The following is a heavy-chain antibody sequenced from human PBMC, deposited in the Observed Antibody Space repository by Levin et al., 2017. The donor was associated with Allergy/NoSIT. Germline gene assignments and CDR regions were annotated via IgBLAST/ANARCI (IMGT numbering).Heavy chain of an antibody. V-gene: IGHV5-51*01. CDR1: GYSFTSYW. CDR2: IYPGDSDT. Sequence: HGESLKISCKGSGYSFTSYWIGWVRQMPGKGLEWMGIIYPGDSDTRYSPSFQGQVTISADKSISTAYLQWSSLKASDTAMYYCARQDYYGSGSYSYYYGMDVWGQGTTVTVSS. CDR3: ARQDYYGSGSYSYYYGMDV. D-gene: IGHD3-10*01. J-gene: IGHJ6*02.